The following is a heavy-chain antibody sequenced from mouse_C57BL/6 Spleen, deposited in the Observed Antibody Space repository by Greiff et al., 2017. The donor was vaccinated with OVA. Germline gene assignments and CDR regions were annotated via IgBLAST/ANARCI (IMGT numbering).Heavy chain of an antibody. D-gene: IGHD1-1*01. Sequence: QVQLQQPGAELVRPGSSVKLSCKASGYTFTSYWMDWVKQRPGQGLEWIGNIYPSDSETHYNQKFKDKATLTVDKSSSTAYMQLSSLTSEDSAVYYCARWGYGSSYGYFDVWGTGTTVTVSS. V-gene: IGHV1-61*01. J-gene: IGHJ1*03. CDR1: GYTFTSYW. CDR3: ARWGYGSSYGYFDV. CDR2: IYPSDSET.